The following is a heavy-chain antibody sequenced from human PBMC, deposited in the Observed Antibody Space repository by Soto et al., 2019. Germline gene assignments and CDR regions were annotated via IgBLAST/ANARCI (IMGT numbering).Heavy chain of an antibody. CDR3: AREASITIFXXSLRGVFD. CDR2: FYPRGGV. D-gene: IGHD3-3*01. V-gene: IGHV4-4*07. CDR1: GGSITSYH. Sequence: SETLSLNCSVSGGSITSYHWSWIRQAAGKGLEWIGRFYPRGGVVYHPXXXGRSTLSVDPAKNQMSFEVRSVTAADTAVYYCAREASITIFXXSLRGVFD. J-gene: IGHJ4*01.